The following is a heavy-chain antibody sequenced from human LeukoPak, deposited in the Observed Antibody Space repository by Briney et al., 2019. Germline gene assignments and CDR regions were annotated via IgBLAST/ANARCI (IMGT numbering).Heavy chain of an antibody. CDR2: ISSSGSTI. CDR3: ARVMAVAAEEFDY. D-gene: IGHD2-15*01. Sequence: GGSLRLSCAASGFTFSSYEMNWVRQAPGKGLEWVSYISSSGSTIYYADSVKGRFTISKDNAKNSLYLQMNSLRAEDTAVYYCARVMAVAAEEFDYWGQGTLVTVSS. J-gene: IGHJ4*02. V-gene: IGHV3-48*03. CDR1: GFTFSSYE.